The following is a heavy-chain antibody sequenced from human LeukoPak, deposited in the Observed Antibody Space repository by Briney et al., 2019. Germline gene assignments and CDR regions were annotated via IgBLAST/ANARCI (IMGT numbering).Heavy chain of an antibody. V-gene: IGHV1-69*05. CDR3: ARIRGRGYYYDSSAYDAAFDI. CDR2: IIPLFRSA. J-gene: IGHJ3*02. D-gene: IGHD3-22*01. CDR1: GGAFSSNA. Sequence: SVKVSCKASGGAFSSNAITWVRQAPGQGLEWMGRIIPLFRSADYARKFQGRATLTTDESMTTAYMELSSLRSEDTAVYYCARIRGRGYYYDSSAYDAAFDIWGQGTKVTVSS.